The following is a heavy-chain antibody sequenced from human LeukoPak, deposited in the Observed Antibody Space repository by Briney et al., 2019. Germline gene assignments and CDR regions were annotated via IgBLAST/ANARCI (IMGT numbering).Heavy chain of an antibody. CDR3: AKGGDYFDTSGYYYEGYFDY. CDR2: IKQDGSEK. Sequence: GGSLRLSCAASGFTFSRFWMSWVRQAPGKGLEWVANIKQDGSEKYYVDSVKGRFTISRDNSKNTVSLQMDSLRAEDTAQYYCAKGGDYFDTSGYYYEGYFDYWGQGTLVTVSS. J-gene: IGHJ4*02. V-gene: IGHV3-7*05. D-gene: IGHD3-22*01. CDR1: GFTFSRFW.